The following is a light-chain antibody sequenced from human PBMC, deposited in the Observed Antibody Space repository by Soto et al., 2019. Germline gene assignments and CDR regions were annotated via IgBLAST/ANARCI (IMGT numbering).Light chain of an antibody. CDR3: QQYGSSPLT. CDR2: GAS. J-gene: IGKJ4*01. V-gene: IGKV3-20*01. CDR1: QSISSNF. Sequence: EIVLTQSPGTLSLSPGERATLSCRASQSISSNFLAWYQQKPGQAPRLLIYGASSRATGIPDRFSGSGSGTXXTXXIXXLEPEDFAVYSCQQYGSSPLTFGGGTKV.